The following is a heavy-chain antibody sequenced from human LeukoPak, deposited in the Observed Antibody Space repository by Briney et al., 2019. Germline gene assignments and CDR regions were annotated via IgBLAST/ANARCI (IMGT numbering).Heavy chain of an antibody. CDR3: ARSDPGEDIVVVPAAQFDY. V-gene: IGHV1-18*01. Sequence: ASVKVSCKASGYTFTSYGISWVRQAPGQGLEWMGWISAYNGNTNYAQKLQGRVTMTTDTSTSTAYMELRSLRSDDTAVYYCARSDPGEDIVVVPAAQFDYWGQGTLVTVSS. CDR2: ISAYNGNT. D-gene: IGHD2-2*01. CDR1: GYTFTSYG. J-gene: IGHJ4*02.